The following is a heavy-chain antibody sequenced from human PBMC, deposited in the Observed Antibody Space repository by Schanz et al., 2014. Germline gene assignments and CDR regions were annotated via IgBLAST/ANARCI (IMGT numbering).Heavy chain of an antibody. Sequence: EVQLVESGGGLVQPGGSLRLSCAASGFAFDTYWMSWVRQAPGKGLEWVANIKHDGSEKYYVDSVKGRFTISRDNAKNTMYVEMNSLRAEDTAVLYCARVGGTYYDFWSGVPPTVMHDGFDIWGQGTMVTVS. CDR2: IKHDGSEK. V-gene: IGHV3-7*01. D-gene: IGHD3-3*01. CDR1: GFAFDTYW. CDR3: ARVGGTYYDFWSGVPPTVMHDGFDI. J-gene: IGHJ3*02.